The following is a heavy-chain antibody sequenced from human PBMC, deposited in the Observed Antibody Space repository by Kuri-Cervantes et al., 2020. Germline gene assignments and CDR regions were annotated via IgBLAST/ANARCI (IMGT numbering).Heavy chain of an antibody. CDR2: IWKEGSNK. Sequence: GGSLRPSCAPPGFTFSSYGMHWVRQTPGKGREGVAVIWKEGSNKYYADSVKGRFTISRNNSKNTLYLQMNSLRAEDTAVYSCARDLTPSSWGQGTLVTVSS. V-gene: IGHV3-33*01. J-gene: IGHJ5*02. CDR3: ARDLTPSS. CDR1: GFTFSSYG. D-gene: IGHD6-6*01.